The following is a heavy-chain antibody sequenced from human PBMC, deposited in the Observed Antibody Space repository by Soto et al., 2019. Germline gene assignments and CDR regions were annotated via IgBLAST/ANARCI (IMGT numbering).Heavy chain of an antibody. D-gene: IGHD2-21*02. J-gene: IGHJ6*02. V-gene: IGHV3-30*18. CDR1: GFRFSSSG. CDR2: IIYDGSKK. CDR3: AKDLHDFASFFFYGMDV. Sequence: QVQLVESGGGVVQPGKSLRLYCAASGFRFSSSGMHWVRQAPGKGLEWVAVIIYDGSKKEYADSVKGRFTVSRDNSKDTVYLQMNNLRPEDTGVYYCAKDLHDFASFFFYGMDVWGQGTSVTVSS.